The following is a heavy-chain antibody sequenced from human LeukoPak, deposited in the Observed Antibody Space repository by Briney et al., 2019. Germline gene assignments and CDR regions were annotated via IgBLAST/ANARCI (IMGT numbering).Heavy chain of an antibody. J-gene: IGHJ4*02. CDR3: ARYHPRRATTYNAHIDY. Sequence: GGSLRVSCAASGFTFSSYSMNWVRQAPGKGLEWLSSISSSSSYIYYAYSVKGQFTISRDNAKNSLYLQMNRLRAEDTAVYYCARYHPRRATTYNAHIDYWGQGTLVTVSS. D-gene: IGHD5-12*01. CDR1: GFTFSSYS. V-gene: IGHV3-21*01. CDR2: ISSSSSYI.